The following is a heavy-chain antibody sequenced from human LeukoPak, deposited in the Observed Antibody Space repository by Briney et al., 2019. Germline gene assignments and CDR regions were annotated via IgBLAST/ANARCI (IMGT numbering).Heavy chain of an antibody. Sequence: SVKVSCRASGGTFSSYTISWVRQAPGQGLEWMGRIIPILGIANYAQKFQGRVTITADKSTSTAYMELSSLRSEDTAVYYCARDYGYYSNHPYYYYYMDVWGKGTTVTVSS. D-gene: IGHD4-11*01. V-gene: IGHV1-69*04. CDR2: IIPILGIA. CDR1: GGTFSSYT. CDR3: ARDYGYYSNHPYYYYYMDV. J-gene: IGHJ6*03.